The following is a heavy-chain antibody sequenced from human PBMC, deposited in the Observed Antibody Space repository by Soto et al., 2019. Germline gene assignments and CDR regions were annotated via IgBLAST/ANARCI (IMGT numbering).Heavy chain of an antibody. V-gene: IGHV1-69*04. CDR2: IIPILGIA. CDR1: GGTFSSYT. D-gene: IGHD3-22*01. CDR3: ARDLAYYYDSSGYYYSDY. J-gene: IGHJ4*02. Sequence: SVKVSCKASGGTFSSYTISWVRQAPGQGLEWMGRIIPILGIANYAQKFQGRVTITADKSTSTAYMELSSLRSEDTAVYYCARDLAYYYDSSGYYYSDYWGQGTLVTVSS.